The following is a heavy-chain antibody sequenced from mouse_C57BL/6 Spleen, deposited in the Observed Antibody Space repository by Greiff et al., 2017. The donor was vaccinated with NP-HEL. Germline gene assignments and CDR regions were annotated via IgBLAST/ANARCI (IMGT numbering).Heavy chain of an antibody. J-gene: IGHJ4*01. CDR3: ARGGRYYYGSSYGAMDY. D-gene: IGHD1-1*01. Sequence: DVHLVESGGGLVKPGGSLKLSCAASGFTFSDYGMHWVRQAPEKGLEWVAYISSGSSTIYYADTVKGRFTISRDNAKNTLFLQMTSLRSEDTAMYYCARGGRYYYGSSYGAMDYWGQGTSVTVSS. CDR1: GFTFSDYG. V-gene: IGHV5-17*01. CDR2: ISSGSSTI.